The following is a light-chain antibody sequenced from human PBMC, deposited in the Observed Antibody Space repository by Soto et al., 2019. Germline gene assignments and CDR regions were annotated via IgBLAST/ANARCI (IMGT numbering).Light chain of an antibody. CDR2: VAS. CDR3: QQYGSSPYT. CDR1: QSVSSSY. J-gene: IGKJ2*01. Sequence: EIVLTQSPGTLSLSPGERVILSCRASQSVSSSYVAWYQQKPGQAPRLLINVASSRATGIPDRFSGSGSGTDFTLTINRREPEDFAVYYCQQYGSSPYTFGQGTKLEIK. V-gene: IGKV3-20*01.